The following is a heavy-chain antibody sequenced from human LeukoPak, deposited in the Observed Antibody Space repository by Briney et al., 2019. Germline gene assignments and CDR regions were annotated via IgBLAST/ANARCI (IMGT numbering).Heavy chain of an antibody. V-gene: IGHV4-59*01. CDR3: ARDTGTVVDY. CDR2: IYYSGST. Sequence: SETLSLTCTVSGGSISTYYWSWIRQPPGKGLEWIGYIYYSGSTNYNPSLKSRVTTSIDTSKNQFSLKLSSVTAADTAVYYCARDTGTVVDYWGQGTLVTVSS. CDR1: GGSISTYY. J-gene: IGHJ4*02. D-gene: IGHD4-23*01.